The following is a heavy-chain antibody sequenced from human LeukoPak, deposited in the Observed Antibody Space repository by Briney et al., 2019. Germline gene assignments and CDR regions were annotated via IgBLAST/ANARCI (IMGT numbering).Heavy chain of an antibody. J-gene: IGHJ4*02. D-gene: IGHD2-2*01. CDR3: AKDEGYCSSTRCSRSFDY. CDR1: GSTFSSYG. CDR2: ISYDGSNK. V-gene: IGHV3-30*18. Sequence: GGSLRLSCAASGSTFSSYGMHWVRQAPGKGLEWVAVISYDGSNKYYAESVKGRFTISRDNSKNTLSLQMNSLRAEDTAVYYCAKDEGYCSSTRCSRSFDYWGQGTLVTVSS.